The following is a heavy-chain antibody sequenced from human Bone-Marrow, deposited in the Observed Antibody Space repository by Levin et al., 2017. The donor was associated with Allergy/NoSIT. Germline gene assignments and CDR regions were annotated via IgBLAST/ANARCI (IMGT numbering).Heavy chain of an antibody. D-gene: IGHD3-3*01. CDR2: IFYSGST. J-gene: IGHJ5*02. CDR3: TRGGGYYET. Sequence: TSETLSLTCIVSGASITSTYWSWIRQPPGKGLEWIGYIFYSGSTSYNPSLNSRVSISIDTSKKQFSLRLSSVTAADTAVYFCTRGGGYYETWGPGTLVTVSS. CDR1: GASITSTY. V-gene: IGHV4-59*01.